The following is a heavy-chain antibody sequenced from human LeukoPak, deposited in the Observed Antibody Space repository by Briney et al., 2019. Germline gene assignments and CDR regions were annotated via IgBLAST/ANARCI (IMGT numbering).Heavy chain of an antibody. CDR2: INPNSGGT. Sequence: ASVKVSYKASGYTFTGYYMPWVRQAPGQGLEWMGWINPNSGGTNYAQKFQGRVTMTRDTSISTAYMELSRLRSDDTAVYYCARDPKDVASFDYWGQGTLVTVSS. CDR1: GYTFTGYY. J-gene: IGHJ4*02. D-gene: IGHD5-12*01. V-gene: IGHV1-2*02. CDR3: ARDPKDVASFDY.